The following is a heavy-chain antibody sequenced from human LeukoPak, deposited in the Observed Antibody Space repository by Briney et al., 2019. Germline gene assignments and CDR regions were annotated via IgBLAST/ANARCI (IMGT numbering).Heavy chain of an antibody. J-gene: IGHJ5*02. CDR3: AREGFGDPPLQVASSWFDP. V-gene: IGHV3-30*03. CDR1: GFAFSSFG. CDR2: ISYHGSDK. Sequence: PGGSLRLSCAASGFAFSSFGVHWVRQAPGKGLDWVALISYHGSDKYYADSVKGRFTISRDNSKNTLYLQMNSLRVEDSAVYYCAREGFGDPPLQVASSWFDPWGQGTLVTVSS. D-gene: IGHD3-10*01.